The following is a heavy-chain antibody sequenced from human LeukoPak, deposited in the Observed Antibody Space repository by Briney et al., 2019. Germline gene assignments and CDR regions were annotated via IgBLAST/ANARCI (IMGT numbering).Heavy chain of an antibody. CDR2: IIPIFGTA. CDR3: ARSGISPRRYYDIVAGYYYYFDY. Sequence: SVKVSCKASGGTFSSYAMSWVRQAPGQGLQWMGGIIPIFGTANYAQTFQGRVTITADESTSTAYMELSSLRSADTAVYYCARSGISPRRYYDIVAGYYYYFDYWGQGTLVTVSS. J-gene: IGHJ4*02. D-gene: IGHD3-9*01. CDR1: GGTFSSYA. V-gene: IGHV1-69*01.